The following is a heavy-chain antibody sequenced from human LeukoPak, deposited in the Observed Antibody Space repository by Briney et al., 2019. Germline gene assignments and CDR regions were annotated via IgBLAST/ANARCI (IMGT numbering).Heavy chain of an antibody. CDR1: GYSLIGNY. V-gene: IGHV1-2*02. Sequence: GASVKVSCKASGYSLIGNYMHWMRQAPGQGLQWMGWIDPNSGGTKYAQKFQGRVTMTRDTSISTAYMELSSLRSDDTAVYYCARESYGGNGIWGQGTMVTVSS. CDR2: IDPNSGGT. D-gene: IGHD1-26*01. J-gene: IGHJ3*02. CDR3: ARESYGGNGI.